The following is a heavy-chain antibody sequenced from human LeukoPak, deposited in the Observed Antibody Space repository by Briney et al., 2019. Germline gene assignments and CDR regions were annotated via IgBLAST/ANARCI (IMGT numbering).Heavy chain of an antibody. CDR3: ARGDDYGDYTYNWFDP. CDR1: GSTFSSYS. D-gene: IGHD4-17*01. V-gene: IGHV3-48*01. J-gene: IGHJ5*02. CDR2: ISSSSSTI. Sequence: GGSLRLSCAASGSTFSSYSVNWVRQAPGKGLEWVSYISSSSSTIYYADSVKGRFTISRDNAKNSLYLQMNSLRAEDTAVYYCARGDDYGDYTYNWFDPWGQGTLVTVSS.